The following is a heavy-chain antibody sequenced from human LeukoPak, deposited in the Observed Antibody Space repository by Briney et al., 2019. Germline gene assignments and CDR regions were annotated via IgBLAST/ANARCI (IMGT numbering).Heavy chain of an antibody. CDR1: GYTFTGYY. J-gene: IGHJ4*02. Sequence: ASVKVSCKASGYTFTGYYMHWVRQAPGQGLEWMGWINPNSGGTNYAQKFQGRVTMTRDTSISTAYMELSRLRSGDTAVYYCARGHYDILTGYYSFDYWGQGTLVTVSS. CDR3: ARGHYDILTGYYSFDY. V-gene: IGHV1-2*02. D-gene: IGHD3-9*01. CDR2: INPNSGGT.